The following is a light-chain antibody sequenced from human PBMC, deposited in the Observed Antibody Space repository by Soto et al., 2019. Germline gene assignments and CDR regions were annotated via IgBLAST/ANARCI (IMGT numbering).Light chain of an antibody. CDR1: QSVSAN. V-gene: IGKV3D-15*01. CDR3: QQYNNWRST. CDR2: GTS. Sequence: EIVMTQSPATLSVSPGEGATLSCRASQSVSANLAWYQQKPGQAPRLLVYGTSTRATGIPARFSGSGSGTEFTLTISSLQSEDFAVYYCQQYNNWRSTFGGGTKVEIK. J-gene: IGKJ4*01.